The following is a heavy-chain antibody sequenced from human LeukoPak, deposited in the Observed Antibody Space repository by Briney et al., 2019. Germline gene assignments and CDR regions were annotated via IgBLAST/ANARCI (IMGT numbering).Heavy chain of an antibody. D-gene: IGHD6-6*01. CDR3: ARGLFEYSTSPKFDY. CDR1: GGTFSSYA. CDR2: IIPIFGTA. Sequence: SVKVSCKASGGTFSSYAISWVRQAPGQGLEWMGGIIPIFGTANYAQKFQGRVTITTDESTSTAYMELSSLRSEETAVYYCARGLFEYSTSPKFDYWAQEPLVTVS. J-gene: IGHJ4*02. V-gene: IGHV1-69*05.